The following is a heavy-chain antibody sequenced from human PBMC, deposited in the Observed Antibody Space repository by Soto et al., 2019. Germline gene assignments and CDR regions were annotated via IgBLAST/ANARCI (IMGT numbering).Heavy chain of an antibody. Sequence: PGGSLRLSCTVSGFTFDNYAMSWVRQAPGKGLEWISGINWNGASAGYADSVKGRFTISRDNAKNTLYLQMSSLRAEDTALYYCARSYYDILTGYYSFDYWGQGTLVTVSS. CDR3: ARSYYDILTGYYSFDY. D-gene: IGHD3-9*01. CDR2: INWNGASA. CDR1: GFTFDNYA. J-gene: IGHJ4*02. V-gene: IGHV3-20*04.